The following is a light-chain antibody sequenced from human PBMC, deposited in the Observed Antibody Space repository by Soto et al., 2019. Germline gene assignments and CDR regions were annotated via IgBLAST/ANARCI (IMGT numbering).Light chain of an antibody. CDR1: TANIGSNY. CDR3: ATWDDTLRAVV. CDR2: RND. J-gene: IGLJ2*01. Sequence: QSVLTQTPSASGTPGQRVTIACSGSTANIGSNYVYWYQQLPGTTPKLLIYRNDRRPSGVPDRFSGSKSGTSASLAISGLRSEDEADYYCATWDDTLRAVVFGGGTKLTVL. V-gene: IGLV1-47*01.